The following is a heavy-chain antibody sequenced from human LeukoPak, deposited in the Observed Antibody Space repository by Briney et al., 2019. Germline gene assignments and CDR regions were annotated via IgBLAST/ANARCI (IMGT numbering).Heavy chain of an antibody. CDR3: ATANGSGYSGYDPFDY. CDR2: IYATGST. Sequence: SETLSLTCTVSGGSISSYYWSWIRQPAGKGLEWIGRIYATGSTNYSPSLRTRVTMSVDTSKNQFSLKLSSVTAADTAVYYCATANGSGYSGYDPFDYWGQGTLVTVSS. CDR1: GGSISSYY. J-gene: IGHJ4*02. V-gene: IGHV4-4*07. D-gene: IGHD5-12*01.